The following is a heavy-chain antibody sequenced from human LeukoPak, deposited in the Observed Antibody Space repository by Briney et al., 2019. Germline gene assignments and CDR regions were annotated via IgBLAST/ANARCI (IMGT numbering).Heavy chain of an antibody. CDR2: IYYSGST. Sequence: SETLSLTCTVSGGSISSYYWSWIRQPPGKGLEWIGYIYYSGSTNYNPSLKSRVTISVDTSKNQLSLKLRSVTAADTAVYYCARDYYHSSGYTNYFDYWGQGTLVTVSS. D-gene: IGHD3-22*01. CDR1: GGSISSYY. J-gene: IGHJ4*02. CDR3: ARDYYHSSGYTNYFDY. V-gene: IGHV4-59*08.